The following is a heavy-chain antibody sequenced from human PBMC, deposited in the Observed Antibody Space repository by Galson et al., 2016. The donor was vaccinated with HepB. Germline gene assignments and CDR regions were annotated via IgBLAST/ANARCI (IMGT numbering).Heavy chain of an antibody. CDR3: AMQDRAGLVNF. J-gene: IGHJ3*01. D-gene: IGHD6-19*01. Sequence: SETLSLTCTVSGGSISSSSYFWAWIRQPPGKGLDWIGSIYYSGTTHYNPSLQSRVSISVDTSKNQFSLRLTSVIAADTAMYSRAMQDRAGLVNFWGQGTMVTVSS. CDR1: GGSISSSSYF. CDR2: IYYSGTT. V-gene: IGHV4-39*01.